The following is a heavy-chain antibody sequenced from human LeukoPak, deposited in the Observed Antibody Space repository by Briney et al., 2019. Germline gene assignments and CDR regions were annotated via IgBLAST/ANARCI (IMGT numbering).Heavy chain of an antibody. CDR1: GGSISSGGYY. V-gene: IGHV4-31*03. J-gene: IGHJ6*02. CDR2: IYYSGST. CDR3: ARAVSSEGMPYGMDV. Sequence: SETLSLTRTVSGGSISSGGYYWSWIRQHPGKGLEWIGYIYYSGSTYYNPSLKSRVTISVDTSKNQFSLKLSSVTAADTAVYYCARAVSSEGMPYGMDVWGQGTTVTVSS. D-gene: IGHD6-19*01.